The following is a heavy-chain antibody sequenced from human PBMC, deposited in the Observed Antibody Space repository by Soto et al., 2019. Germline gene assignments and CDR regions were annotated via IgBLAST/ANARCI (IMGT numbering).Heavy chain of an antibody. CDR3: AKERQASAPDRFRYRSGTSYSLGS. CDR2: IRSRGNNR. V-gene: IGHV3-23*01. Sequence: GVSLRLSCVASGFTFSSYAMNWVRQAPGKGLEWVSTIRSRGNNRYYGDSVKGRCTISRDNSRNTLSLLMYRLRGDETAVYYCAKERQASAPDRFRYRSGTSYSLGSWGRGTLVTISS. CDR1: GFTFSSYA. D-gene: IGHD3-10*01. J-gene: IGHJ5*02.